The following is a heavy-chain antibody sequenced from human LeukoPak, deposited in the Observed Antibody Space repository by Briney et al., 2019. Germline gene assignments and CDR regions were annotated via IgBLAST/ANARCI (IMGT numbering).Heavy chain of an antibody. V-gene: IGHV1-46*01. CDR1: GYTFTSYY. CDR2: INPSGGST. D-gene: IGHD3-10*01. Sequence: GASVKVSCKASGYTFTSYYMHWVRQAPGQGLEWMGIINPSGGSTSYAQKFQGRVTMTRDTSTSTVYMELSSLRFEDTAVYYCARTLNYYGSGSYYSYFDYWGRGTLVTVSS. CDR3: ARTLNYYGSGSYYSYFDY. J-gene: IGHJ4*02.